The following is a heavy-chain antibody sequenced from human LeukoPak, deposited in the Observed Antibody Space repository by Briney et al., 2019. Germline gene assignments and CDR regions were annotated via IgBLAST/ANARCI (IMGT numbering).Heavy chain of an antibody. CDR3: ARQVVAVAGTGYFDY. D-gene: IGHD6-19*01. J-gene: IGHJ4*02. V-gene: IGHV4-59*08. CDR2: ISKNGNT. Sequence: SETLSLTCTVSGGSISSYYWSWIRQPPGKGPEWIGYISKNGNTNSSPSLRSRVTISIDTSKNQVSLKVRSVTAADTAVYFCARQVVAVAGTGYFDYWGQGTLVTVSS. CDR1: GGSISSYY.